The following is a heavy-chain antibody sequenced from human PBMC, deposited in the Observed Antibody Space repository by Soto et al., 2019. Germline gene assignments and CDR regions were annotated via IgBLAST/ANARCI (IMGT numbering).Heavy chain of an antibody. V-gene: IGHV3-7*01. CDR2: IKQDGSEK. CDR1: GFTFSSYW. D-gene: IGHD3-10*01. J-gene: IGHJ6*02. CDR3: ARDQGSAYYYYDMDV. Sequence: EVQLVESGGGLVQPGGSLRLSCAASGFTFSSYWMSWVRQAPGKGLEWVANIKQDGSEKYYVDSVKGRFTISRDNAKNSLYLQMNCLRAEDTAVYYCARDQGSAYYYYDMDVWGQGTTVTVSS.